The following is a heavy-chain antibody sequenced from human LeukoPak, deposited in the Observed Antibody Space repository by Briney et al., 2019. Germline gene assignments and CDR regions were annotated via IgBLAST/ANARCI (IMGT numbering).Heavy chain of an antibody. CDR2: IWYDGSNK. J-gene: IGHJ4*02. CDR3: ARAPATAATIDY. CDR1: GFTFSSYG. Sequence: GGSLRLSCAASGFTFSSYGMHWVRQAPGKGLEWVAVIWYDGSNKYYADSVKGRFTISRDNSKNTLYLQMNSLRAEDTAVYYCARAPATAATIDYWGQGTLVTVSS. D-gene: IGHD2-15*01. V-gene: IGHV3-33*01.